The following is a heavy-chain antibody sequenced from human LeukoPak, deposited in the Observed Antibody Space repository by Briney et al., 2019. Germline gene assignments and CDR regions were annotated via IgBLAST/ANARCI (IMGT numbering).Heavy chain of an antibody. J-gene: IGHJ5*02. Sequence: ASVKVSCKASGYTFTSYAMHWVRQAPGQRLEWMGWINAGNGNTKYSQKFQGRVTITRDTSASTAYMELSSLRSEDTAVYCCARVQRDYDILTGYYMNWFDPWGQGTLVTVSS. CDR3: ARVQRDYDILTGYYMNWFDP. CDR1: GYTFTSYA. D-gene: IGHD3-9*01. V-gene: IGHV1-3*01. CDR2: INAGNGNT.